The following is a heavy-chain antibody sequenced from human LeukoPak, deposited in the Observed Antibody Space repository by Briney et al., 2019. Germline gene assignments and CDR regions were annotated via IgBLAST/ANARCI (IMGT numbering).Heavy chain of an antibody. V-gene: IGHV3-21*01. CDR3: HYYDSSGYDFEDY. CDR2: ISSSSSYI. J-gene: IGHJ4*02. CDR1: GFTFSSYS. D-gene: IGHD3-22*01. Sequence: GGSLRLSCAASGFTFSSYSMNWVRQAPGKGLEWVSSISSSSSYIYYADSVRGRFTISRDNAKNSLYLQMNSLRDEDTAVYYCHYYDSSGYDFEDYWGQGTLVTVSS.